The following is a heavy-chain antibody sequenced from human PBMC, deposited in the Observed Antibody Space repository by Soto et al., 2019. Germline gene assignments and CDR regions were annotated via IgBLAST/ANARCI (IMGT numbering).Heavy chain of an antibody. CDR1: GFTFSSYW. V-gene: IGHV3-74*01. J-gene: IGHJ4*02. CDR3: ARDQGDCRGGSCYVAGY. D-gene: IGHD2-15*01. CDR2: INSDGSST. Sequence: EVQLVESGGGLVQPGGSLRLSCAASGFTFSSYWMHWVRQAPGKGLVWVSRINSDGSSTNYADSVKGRFTISRDNAKNPLCLQMNSLRAEDTAVYYCARDQGDCRGGSCYVAGYWGQGTLVSVSS.